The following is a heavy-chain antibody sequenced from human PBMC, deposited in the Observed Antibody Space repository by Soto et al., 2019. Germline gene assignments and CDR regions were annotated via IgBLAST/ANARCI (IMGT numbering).Heavy chain of an antibody. CDR3: ARAQGDFDY. CDR1: GFTFSSYE. Sequence: GGSLRLSXAASGFTFSSYEMNWVRQAPGKGLEWVSYISSSGSTIYYADSVKGRFTISRDNAKNSLYLQMNSLRAEDTAVYYCARAQGDFDYWGQGTLVTVSS. V-gene: IGHV3-48*03. CDR2: ISSSGSTI. D-gene: IGHD3-16*01. J-gene: IGHJ4*02.